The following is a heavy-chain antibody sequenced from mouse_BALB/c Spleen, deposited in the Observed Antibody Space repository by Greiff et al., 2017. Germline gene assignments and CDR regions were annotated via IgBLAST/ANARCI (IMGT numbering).Heavy chain of an antibody. J-gene: IGHJ3*01. D-gene: IGHD2-14*01. CDR1: GYAFTNYW. CDR3: ARSGVYRYDVRFAY. V-gene: IGHV1-63*01. CDR2: IYPGSGNT. Sequence: QVQLQQSGAELVRPGTSVKISCKASGYAFTNYWLGWVKQRPGHGLEWIGDIYPGSGNTYYNEKFKGKATLTADKSSSTAYMQLSSLTSEDSAVYFCARSGVYRYDVRFAYWGQGTLVTVSA.